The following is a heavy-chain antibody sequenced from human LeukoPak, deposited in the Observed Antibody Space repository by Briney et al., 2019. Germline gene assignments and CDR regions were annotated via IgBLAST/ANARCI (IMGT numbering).Heavy chain of an antibody. CDR2: MNPNSGNT. Sequence: GASVKVSCKASEYTFTSYDINWVRQATGQGLEWMGWMNPNSGNTGYAQKFQGRVTMTRNTSISTAYMELSSLRSEDTAVYYCARRVRTYYYYGMDVWGQGTTVTVSS. D-gene: IGHD3-10*02. J-gene: IGHJ6*02. V-gene: IGHV1-8*01. CDR3: ARRVRTYYYYGMDV. CDR1: EYTFTSYD.